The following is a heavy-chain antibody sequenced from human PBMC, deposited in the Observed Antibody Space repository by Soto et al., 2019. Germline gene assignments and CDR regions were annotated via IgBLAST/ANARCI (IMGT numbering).Heavy chain of an antibody. CDR3: ARALGYTYGHLPIDY. Sequence: QVQLQQWGAGLLKPSETLSLTCAVYGGSFSGYYWSWIRQPPGKGLEWIGEINHSGSTNYNPSLKSRVTISVDTSKNQFSLNLTSVTAADTAVYYCARALGYTYGHLPIDYWGQGTLVTVSS. V-gene: IGHV4-34*01. CDR2: INHSGST. D-gene: IGHD5-18*01. J-gene: IGHJ4*02. CDR1: GGSFSGYY.